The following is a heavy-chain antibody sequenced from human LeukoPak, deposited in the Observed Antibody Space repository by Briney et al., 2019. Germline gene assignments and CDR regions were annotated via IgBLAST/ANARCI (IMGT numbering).Heavy chain of an antibody. V-gene: IGHV3-7*01. J-gene: IGHJ6*02. D-gene: IGHD2-2*01. Sequence: GGSLRLSCAASGFTFSSYWMSWVRQAPGKGLEWVANIKQDGSEKYYVDSVKGRFTISRDNAKNSLYLQMNSLRAEDTAVYYCARDSRWYQPAIGSFYYGMDVWGQGTTVTVSS. CDR1: GFTFSSYW. CDR3: ARDSRWYQPAIGSFYYGMDV. CDR2: IKQDGSEK.